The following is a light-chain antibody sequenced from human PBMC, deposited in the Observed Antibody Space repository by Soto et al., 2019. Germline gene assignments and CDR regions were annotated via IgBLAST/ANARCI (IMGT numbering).Light chain of an antibody. J-gene: IGLJ1*01. Sequence: QSALTQPPSASGSPGQSVTISCTGTSSDVGKYDYVSWFQHHPGKAPKLIIYEVSKRPSGVPDRFSGSKSGSTASLTVSGLQAEDEADYYCNSQTSSGIRVFGTGTKVTV. CDR1: SSDVGKYDY. CDR2: EVS. CDR3: NSQTSSGIRV. V-gene: IGLV2-8*01.